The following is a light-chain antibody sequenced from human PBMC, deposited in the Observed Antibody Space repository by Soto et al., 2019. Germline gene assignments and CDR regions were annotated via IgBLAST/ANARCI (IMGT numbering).Light chain of an antibody. V-gene: IGKV1-13*02. CDR1: PAILTY. CDR2: EAS. CDR3: QQYYSSPRT. Sequence: APPLTPRASSQTATLGLSLSITCLSSPAILTYLDWHQQKPGKAPKLLIYEASTLESGVPARFSGSGSGTDFTLTISSLQAEDFAIYYCQQYYSSPRTFGQGTKVDIK. J-gene: IGKJ1*01.